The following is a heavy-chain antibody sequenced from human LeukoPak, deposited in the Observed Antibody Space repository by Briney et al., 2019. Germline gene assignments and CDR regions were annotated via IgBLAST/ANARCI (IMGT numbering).Heavy chain of an antibody. CDR2: ISWNSGSI. V-gene: IGHV3-9*01. Sequence: GGSLRLSCAASGFTFDDYAMHWVRQAPGKGLEWVSGISWNSGSIGYADSVKGRFTISRDNAKNSLYLQMNSLRAEDTALYYCAKDASSGFGDAFDIWGQGTMVTVSS. D-gene: IGHD6-19*01. CDR1: GFTFDDYA. CDR3: AKDASSGFGDAFDI. J-gene: IGHJ3*02.